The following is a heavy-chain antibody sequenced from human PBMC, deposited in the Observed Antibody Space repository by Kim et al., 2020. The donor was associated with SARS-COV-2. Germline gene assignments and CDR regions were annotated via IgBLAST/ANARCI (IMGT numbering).Heavy chain of an antibody. Sequence: ASVKVSCKASGYTFTSYYMHWVRQAPGQGLEWMGMINPSGGSTSYAQKFQGRVTMSRDTSTSTVYMELSSLRSEDTAVYYCARDGLVDCSSTSCPHNSAYGMDVWGQGTTVTVSS. D-gene: IGHD2-2*01. CDR1: GYTFTSYY. CDR2: INPSGGST. V-gene: IGHV1-46*01. CDR3: ARDGLVDCSSTSCPHNSAYGMDV. J-gene: IGHJ6*02.